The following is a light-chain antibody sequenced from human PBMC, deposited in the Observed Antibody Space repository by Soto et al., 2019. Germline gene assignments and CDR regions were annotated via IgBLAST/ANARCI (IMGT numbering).Light chain of an antibody. Sequence: IQLTQSPSSLSASVGDRVTITCRASQAISGYLVWYQQNPGRAPKLLIYAASTLQSGVPSRFSGSGSGKDFTLTISSLHPADFATYYCSQFKSYPYTFGQGTKADIX. CDR2: AAS. V-gene: IGKV1-9*01. CDR3: SQFKSYPYT. CDR1: QAISGY. J-gene: IGKJ2*01.